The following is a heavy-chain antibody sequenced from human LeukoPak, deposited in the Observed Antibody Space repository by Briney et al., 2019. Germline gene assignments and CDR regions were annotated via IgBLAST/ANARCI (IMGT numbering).Heavy chain of an antibody. J-gene: IGHJ4*02. CDR2: ISGSGGST. CDR3: AKARDFDWLFLYYFDY. CDR1: GFTFSSYG. D-gene: IGHD3-9*01. V-gene: IGHV3-23*01. Sequence: GGSLRLSCAASGFTFSSYGMSWVRQAPGKGLEWVSAISGSGGSTYYADSVKGRFTISRDNSKNTLYLQMNSLRAEDTAVYYCAKARDFDWLFLYYFDYWGQGTLVIVSS.